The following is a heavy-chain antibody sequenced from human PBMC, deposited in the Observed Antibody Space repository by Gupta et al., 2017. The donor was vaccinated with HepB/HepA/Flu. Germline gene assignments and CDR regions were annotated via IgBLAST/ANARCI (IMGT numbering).Heavy chain of an antibody. V-gene: IGHV4-30-4*01. Sequence: QVQLQESGPGLVKPSQTLSLTCTVSGGSISSGDSYWSWIRPPPGKGLEWIGYIYYSGSTYYNPSLKSRVTISVDTSKNQFSLKLSSVTAADTAVYYCARDLGSRQGRSGSGSQSYYYGMDVWGQGTTVTVSS. CDR3: ARDLGSRQGRSGSGSQSYYYGMDV. J-gene: IGHJ6*02. CDR2: IYYSGST. D-gene: IGHD3-10*01. CDR1: GGSISSGDSY.